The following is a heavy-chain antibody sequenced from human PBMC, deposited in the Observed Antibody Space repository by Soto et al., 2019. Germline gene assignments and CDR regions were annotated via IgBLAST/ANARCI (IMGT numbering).Heavy chain of an antibody. V-gene: IGHV1-18*01. CDR3: AKRLVGDYGDFYFDY. Sequence: EASVKVSCKASGYTFTSYGISWVRQAPGQGLEWMGWISAYNGNTNYAQKLQGRVTMTTDTSTSTAYMELRSLRSDDTAVYYCAKRLVGDYGDFYFDYWGQGTLVTVSS. D-gene: IGHD4-17*01. CDR2: ISAYNGNT. J-gene: IGHJ4*02. CDR1: GYTFTSYG.